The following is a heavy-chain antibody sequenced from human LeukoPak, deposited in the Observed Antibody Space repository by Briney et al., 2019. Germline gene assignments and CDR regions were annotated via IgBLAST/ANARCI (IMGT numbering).Heavy chain of an antibody. CDR1: GGTFSSYA. CDR2: IIPIFGTA. J-gene: IGHJ5*02. D-gene: IGHD1-1*01. CDR3: ARDGWNDAKWFDP. V-gene: IGHV1-69*13. Sequence: GASVKVSCKASGGTFSSYAISWVRQAPGQGLEWMGGIIPIFGTANYAQKFQGRVTITADESTSTAYMELSSLRSEDTAVYYCARDGWNDAKWFDPWGQGTLVTVSS.